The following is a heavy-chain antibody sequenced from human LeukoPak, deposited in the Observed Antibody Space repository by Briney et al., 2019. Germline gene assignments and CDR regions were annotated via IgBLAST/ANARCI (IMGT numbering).Heavy chain of an antibody. Sequence: GASVKVSCKASGYTFTGYYMHWVRQAPGQGLEWMGWINPNSGGTNYAQKFQGRVTMTRDTSISTAYMELSRLRSDDTAVYYCARRLKFGGYVGRAFDPWGQGTLVTVSS. J-gene: IGHJ5*02. CDR3: ARRLKFGGYVGRAFDP. V-gene: IGHV1-2*02. CDR2: INPNSGGT. CDR1: GYTFTGYY. D-gene: IGHD5-12*01.